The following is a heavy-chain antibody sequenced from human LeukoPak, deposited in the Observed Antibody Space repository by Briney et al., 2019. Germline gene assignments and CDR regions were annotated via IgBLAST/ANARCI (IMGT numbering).Heavy chain of an antibody. V-gene: IGHV4-39*01. CDR1: GGSISSRSYY. CDR2: IFYSEST. CDR3: ARHVGNSKYYFDY. J-gene: IGHJ4*02. Sequence: SETLSLTCTVSGGSISSRSYYWGWIRQPPGKGLEWLGSIFYSESTFYNSSLTSRVTISVDTSKNQFSLKLYSVTATDTAVYYCARHVGNSKYYFDYWGQGTLVTVSS. D-gene: IGHD6-13*01.